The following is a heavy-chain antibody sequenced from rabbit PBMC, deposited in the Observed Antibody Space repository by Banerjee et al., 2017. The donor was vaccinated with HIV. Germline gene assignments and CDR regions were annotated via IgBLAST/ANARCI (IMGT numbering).Heavy chain of an antibody. D-gene: IGHD1-1*01. CDR2: IYAGSSGST. Sequence: QSLEESGGGLVKPGASLTLTCTASGFSFSSSYYMCWVRQAPGKGLEWIACIYAGSSGSTYYASWAKGRFTISKTSSTTVTLQMTSLTAADTATHFCARYSSSGGYDLWGPGPLVTVS. CDR1: GFSFSSSYY. CDR3: ARYSSSGGYDL. V-gene: IGHV1S40*01. J-gene: IGHJ4*01.